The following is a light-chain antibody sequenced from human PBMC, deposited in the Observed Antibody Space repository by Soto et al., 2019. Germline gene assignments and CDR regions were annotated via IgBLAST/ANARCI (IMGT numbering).Light chain of an antibody. J-gene: IGKJ1*01. CDR3: QQSDTTPPA. CDR2: TTS. CDR1: QSVSIY. Sequence: DIQMTQSPSSLSASVGDRVTITCRASQSVSIYLNWYQQKPGKAPKLLIYTTSSLQSEVPSRFSGSGSGTDVTLTISSLQPEDFATYYCQQSDTTPPAFGQGTKVEVK. V-gene: IGKV1-39*01.